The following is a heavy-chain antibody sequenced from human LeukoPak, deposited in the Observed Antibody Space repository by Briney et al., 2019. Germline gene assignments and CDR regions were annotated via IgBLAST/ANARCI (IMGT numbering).Heavy chain of an antibody. J-gene: IGHJ6*03. CDR3: ARVDYSRPGPEPGYGYYYNMDV. CDR1: GVSMSSYY. D-gene: IGHD3-10*01. Sequence: SETLSLTCSVSGVSMSSYYWSWIRQPARKGLEWIGRLYTSGSTNYNPSLNSRVTLSLDNSKHQFYLKLNSVTAADTAVYYCARVDYSRPGPEPGYGYYYNMDVWGKGITVTVSS. V-gene: IGHV4-4*07. CDR2: LYTSGST.